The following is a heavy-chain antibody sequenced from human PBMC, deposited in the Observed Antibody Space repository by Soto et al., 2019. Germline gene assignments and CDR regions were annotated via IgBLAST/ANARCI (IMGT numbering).Heavy chain of an antibody. CDR1: GFTFSSYW. CDR3: AREWRLRLGELSSFDPVV. D-gene: IGHD3-16*02. Sequence: EVQLVESGGGLVQPGGSLRLSCAASGFTFSSYWMSWVRQAPGKGLEWVANINQDESEKNYVDSVKGRFTISRDNAKNSLYLQMNSLRAEDTAVYYCAREWRLRLGELSSFDPVVWGQGTLVTVSS. V-gene: IGHV3-7*01. J-gene: IGHJ4*02. CDR2: INQDESEK.